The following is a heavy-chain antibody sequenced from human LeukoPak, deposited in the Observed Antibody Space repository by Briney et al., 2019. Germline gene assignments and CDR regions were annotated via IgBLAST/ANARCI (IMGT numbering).Heavy chain of an antibody. J-gene: IGHJ4*02. Sequence: ASVKVSCKASGYTFTSYGISWVRQAPGQGLEWMGWISAYNGNTNYARKLQGRVTMTTDTSTSTAYMELRSLRSDGTAVYYCARLLAYCGGDCYQTFDYWGQGTLVTVSS. CDR2: ISAYNGNT. CDR3: ARLLAYCGGDCYQTFDY. V-gene: IGHV1-18*01. D-gene: IGHD2-21*02. CDR1: GYTFTSYG.